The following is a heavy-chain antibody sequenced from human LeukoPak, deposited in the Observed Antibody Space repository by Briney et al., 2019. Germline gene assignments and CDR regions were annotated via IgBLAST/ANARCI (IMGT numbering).Heavy chain of an antibody. CDR1: GYSFTSYW. V-gene: IGHV5-51*01. D-gene: IGHD3-9*01. CDR2: IYPGDSDT. J-gene: IGHJ4*02. CDR3: ARQGIYDILTGYSDY. Sequence: GESLKISCKGSGYSFTSYWIGWVRHMPGKGLEWMGIIYPGDSDTRYSPSFQGQVTISADKSISTAYLQWSSLKASDTAMYYCARQGIYDILTGYSDYWGQGTLVTVSS.